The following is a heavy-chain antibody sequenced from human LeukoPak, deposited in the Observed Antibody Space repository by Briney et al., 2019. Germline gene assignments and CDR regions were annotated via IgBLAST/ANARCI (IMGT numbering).Heavy chain of an antibody. J-gene: IGHJ3*02. CDR3: AKVFLWFGELSARDAFDI. V-gene: IGHV3-30*02. D-gene: IGHD3-10*01. Sequence: GGSLRLSCAASGFTFSSYGMHWVRQAPGKGLEWVAFIRYDGSNKYYADSVKGRFTISRDNSKNTLYLQMNSLRAEDTAVYYCAKVFLWFGELSARDAFDIWGQGTMVTVSS. CDR2: IRYDGSNK. CDR1: GFTFSSYG.